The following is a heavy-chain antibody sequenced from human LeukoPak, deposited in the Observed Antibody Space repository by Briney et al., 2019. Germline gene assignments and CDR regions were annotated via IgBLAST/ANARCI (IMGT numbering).Heavy chain of an antibody. CDR2: ISSSSSYT. CDR1: GFTFSDYY. D-gene: IGHD6-6*01. J-gene: IGHJ4*02. Sequence: GGSLRLSCAASGFTFSDYYMSWIRQAPGKGLEWVSYISSSSSYTNYADSVKGRFTISRDNAKNSLYLQMNSLRAEDTAVYYCASGGAARPLYFDYWGQGTLVTVSS. V-gene: IGHV3-11*03. CDR3: ASGGAARPLYFDY.